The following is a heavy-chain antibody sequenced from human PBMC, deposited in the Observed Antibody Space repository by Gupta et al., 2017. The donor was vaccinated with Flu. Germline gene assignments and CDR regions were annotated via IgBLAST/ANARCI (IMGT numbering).Heavy chain of an antibody. D-gene: IGHD3-9*01. CDR3: ARDGHYDLLTGFYPFDY. Sequence: EVQLVESGGGLVQPGRSVRLSCAASVFTLDAYAIHWARQHPGKGLEWVSGINWNSGTIDYADSVKGRFTISRDNAKNSLYLQMNSLRAEDTALYYCARDGHYDLLTGFYPFDYWGQGTLVTVSS. CDR1: VFTLDAYA. CDR2: INWNSGTI. J-gene: IGHJ4*02. V-gene: IGHV3-9*01.